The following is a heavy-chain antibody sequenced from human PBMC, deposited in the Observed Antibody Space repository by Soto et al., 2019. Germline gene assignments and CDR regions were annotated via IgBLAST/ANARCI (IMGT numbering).Heavy chain of an antibody. CDR1: GYTFTSYA. CDR3: ASAPVTGYYKGWNWFDP. Sequence: ASVKVSCKASGYTFTSYAMHWVRQAPGQRLEWMGWINAGNGNTKYSQKFQGRVTITRDTSASTAYMELSSLRSEDTAVYYCASAPVTGYYKGWNWFDPWGQGTLVTVSS. D-gene: IGHD3-9*01. CDR2: INAGNGNT. J-gene: IGHJ5*02. V-gene: IGHV1-3*01.